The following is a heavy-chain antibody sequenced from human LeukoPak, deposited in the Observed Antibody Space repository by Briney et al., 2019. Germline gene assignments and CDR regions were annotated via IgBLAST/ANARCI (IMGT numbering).Heavy chain of an antibody. Sequence: SEALSLTCTVSGGSISSYYWSWIRQPPGKGLEWIGYIYYSGSTNYNPSLKSRVTISVDTSKNQFSLKLSSVTAADTAVYYCARGVYDFWSGYSSPFDYWGQGTLVTVSS. CDR1: GGSISSYY. D-gene: IGHD3-3*01. CDR2: IYYSGST. CDR3: ARGVYDFWSGYSSPFDY. V-gene: IGHV4-59*12. J-gene: IGHJ4*02.